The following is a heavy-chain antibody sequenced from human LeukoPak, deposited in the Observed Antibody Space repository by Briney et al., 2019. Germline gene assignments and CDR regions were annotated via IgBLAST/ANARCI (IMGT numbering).Heavy chain of an antibody. CDR3: AREIDYDSSGYHFDY. CDR2: IYYSGST. CDR1: GGSISSGDYY. Sequence: SETLSLTCTVSGGSISSGDYYWSWIRQPPGKGLEWIGYIYYSGSTYYNPSLKSRVTISVDTSKNQFSLKLSSVTAADTAAYYCAREIDYDSSGYHFDYWGQGTLVTVSS. J-gene: IGHJ4*02. V-gene: IGHV4-30-4*01. D-gene: IGHD3-22*01.